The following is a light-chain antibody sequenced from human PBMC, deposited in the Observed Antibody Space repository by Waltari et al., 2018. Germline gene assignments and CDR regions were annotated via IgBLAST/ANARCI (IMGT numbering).Light chain of an antibody. CDR1: QSVLYSSDNKEY. V-gene: IGKV4-1*01. CDR3: HQYYTTPWT. Sequence: DIEMTQSPEFLAVSLGETATIYCSPSQSVLYSSDNKEYIALYQHKAGHTPKLLVYWASTRQSGVPDRFSGSGSGTHFSLTITGLQADDAAVYTCHQYYTTPWTFGQGTKVEVK. J-gene: IGKJ1*01. CDR2: WAS.